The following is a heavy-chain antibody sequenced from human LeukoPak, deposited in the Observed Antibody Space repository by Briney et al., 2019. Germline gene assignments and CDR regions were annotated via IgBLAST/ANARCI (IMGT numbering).Heavy chain of an antibody. D-gene: IGHD6-19*01. V-gene: IGHV3-23*01. CDR2: ISSGGSST. J-gene: IGHJ3*01. CDR1: GFTFSSYA. Sequence: GGSLRLSCTFSGFTFSSYAMTWVRQAPGKGLEWVSAISSGGSSTYYADSVKGRFTISRDNSKNTLYLQGNSLGAEDTALYYCAKDWRSGGWYPFFDLWGQGTMVTVS. CDR3: AKDWRSGGWYPFFDL.